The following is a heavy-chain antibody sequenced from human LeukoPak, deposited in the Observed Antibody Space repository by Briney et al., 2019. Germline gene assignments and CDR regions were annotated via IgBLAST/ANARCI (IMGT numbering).Heavy chain of an antibody. Sequence: SGGSLRLSCAASGFTFTNYAMNWVRQAPGKGLEWLSAISSSGGTTCYADSVKGRFTISRDNSRNTLYLQMNSLRVADTAVYFYTKVRLSNLYYYYGMDVWGQGTTVTVSS. CDR3: TKVRLSNLYYYYGMDV. V-gene: IGHV3-23*01. CDR2: ISSSGGTT. D-gene: IGHD2-21*02. CDR1: GFTFTNYA. J-gene: IGHJ6*02.